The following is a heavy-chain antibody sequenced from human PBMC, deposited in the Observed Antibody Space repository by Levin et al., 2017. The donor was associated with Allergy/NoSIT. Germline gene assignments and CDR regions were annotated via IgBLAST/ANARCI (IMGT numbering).Heavy chain of an antibody. CDR2: INPSIGST. Sequence: MTGGSLRLSCKASGYTFSTYYIHWVRQAPGQGLEWMGIINPSIGSTTYAQKFHGRATMTRDTSTTTVYMELSSLTSEDTAVYYCARMGEGGETSGDMFYFDYWGQGTLVTVSS. CDR1: GYTFSTYY. V-gene: IGHV1-46*03. J-gene: IGHJ4*02. CDR3: ARMGEGGETSGDMFYFDY. D-gene: IGHD3-16*01.